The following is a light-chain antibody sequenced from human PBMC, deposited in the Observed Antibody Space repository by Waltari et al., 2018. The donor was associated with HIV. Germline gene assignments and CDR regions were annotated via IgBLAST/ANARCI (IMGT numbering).Light chain of an antibody. CDR2: KVS. CDR1: RTLVYSDGNTY. Sequence: VMTQSPLSLSVTLGQPASISCRSSRTLVYSDGNTYLTWFHQRPGQSPRRLIYKVSRRDSGVPDRFSGSGSDTEFALKISRVEAEDVGAYYCMQSLQVLYTFGQGTKLEIK. J-gene: IGKJ2*01. CDR3: MQSLQVLYT. V-gene: IGKV2-30*01.